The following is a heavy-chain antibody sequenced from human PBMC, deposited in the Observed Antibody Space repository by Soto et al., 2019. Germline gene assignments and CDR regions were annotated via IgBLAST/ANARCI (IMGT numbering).Heavy chain of an antibody. J-gene: IGHJ4*02. V-gene: IGHV3-23*01. CDR1: GFTFSNYA. CDR3: AKGPHSSAWHYFDY. CDR2: TVSGGNT. D-gene: IGHD6-19*01. Sequence: DVQLLESGGALVQPGGSLRLSCAASGFTFSNYAMSWVRQAPGKGLEWVSTVSGGNTYYADSVKGRFTISRDDSENTLYLQMISLRAEDMAIYYCAKGPHSSAWHYFDYWGQGTLVTVSS.